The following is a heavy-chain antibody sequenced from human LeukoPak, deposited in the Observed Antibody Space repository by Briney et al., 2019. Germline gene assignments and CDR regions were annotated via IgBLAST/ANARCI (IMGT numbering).Heavy chain of an antibody. V-gene: IGHV4-34*01. D-gene: IGHD2-15*01. CDR1: GGSFSGYY. CDR3: VEIGWMENQVVNP. CDR2: INHSGST. J-gene: IGHJ5*02. Sequence: SETLSLTCAVYGGSFSGYYWSWIRQPPGKGLEWIGEINHSGSTNYNPSLKSRVTISVDTSKNQFSLKLSSVTAADTAVYYCVEIGWMENQVVNPWGQGTLVTVSS.